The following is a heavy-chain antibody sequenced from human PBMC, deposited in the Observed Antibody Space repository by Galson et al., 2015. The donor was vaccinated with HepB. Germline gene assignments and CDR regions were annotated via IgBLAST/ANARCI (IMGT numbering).Heavy chain of an antibody. CDR1: GFTFSSYA. J-gene: IGHJ6*02. D-gene: IGHD2-2*01. V-gene: IGHV3-30-3*01. Sequence: SLRLSCAASGFTFSSYAMHWVRQAPGKGLEWVAVISYDGSNKYYADSVKGRFTISRDNSKNTLYLQMNSLRAEDTAVYYCAREGIVVVPAATFSGYYYGMDVWGQGTTVTVSS. CDR2: ISYDGSNK. CDR3: AREGIVVVPAATFSGYYYGMDV.